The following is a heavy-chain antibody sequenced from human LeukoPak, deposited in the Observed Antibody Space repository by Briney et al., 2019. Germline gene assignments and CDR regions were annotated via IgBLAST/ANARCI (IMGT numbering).Heavy chain of an antibody. D-gene: IGHD2-2*01. CDR2: IYYSGST. Sequence: SETLSLTCTVSGFSISSGYYWAWIRHPPGKGLEWIGSIYYSGSTYYNPSLKSRVTISVDTSKNQFSLKLSSVTAADTAVYYCARAPYCSSTSCHEYYLDYWGQGTLVTVSS. J-gene: IGHJ4*02. V-gene: IGHV4-38-2*02. CDR3: ARAPYCSSTSCHEYYLDY. CDR1: GFSISSGYY.